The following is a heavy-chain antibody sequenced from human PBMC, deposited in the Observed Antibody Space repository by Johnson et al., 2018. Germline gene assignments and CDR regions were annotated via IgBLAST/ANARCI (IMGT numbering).Heavy chain of an antibody. J-gene: IGHJ3*02. CDR1: GASITTSY. Sequence: QVQLQESGPGLVKPSETLSLTCAVSGASITTSYWSWIRQPPGKGLEWIGYIYFRENTKYNPSLKSRVTISLDQSKNEFSLNLTSVTAADTAVYYCARERGRSDAFDIWGQGTLVTVSS. CDR3: ARERGRSDAFDI. CDR2: IYFRENT. V-gene: IGHV4-59*12. D-gene: IGHD3-10*01.